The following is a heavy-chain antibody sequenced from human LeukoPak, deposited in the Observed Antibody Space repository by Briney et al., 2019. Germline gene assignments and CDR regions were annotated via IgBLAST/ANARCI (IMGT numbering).Heavy chain of an antibody. Sequence: GGSLRLSCAASGFTFSRYGMSWVRQAPGEGLEWMSAISTDTTYYADSVKGRFTISRDNSKNTVYLQISSLRAEDSATYYCAKGLAAGGPLWGQGTLVIVSS. V-gene: IGHV3-23*01. CDR2: ISTDTT. D-gene: IGHD6-13*01. CDR3: AKGLAAGGPL. CDR1: GFTFSRYG. J-gene: IGHJ4*02.